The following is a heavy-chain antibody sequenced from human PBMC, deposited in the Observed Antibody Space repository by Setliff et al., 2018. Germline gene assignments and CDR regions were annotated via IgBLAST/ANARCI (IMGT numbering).Heavy chain of an antibody. V-gene: IGHV1-69*10. CDR2: IIPILGIA. D-gene: IGHD3-10*01. CDR3: ARAIKEAHYYYGSGSIDYYGMDV. J-gene: IGHJ6*02. CDR1: GGTFSSYA. Sequence: SVKVSCKASGGTFSSYAISWVRQAPGQGLEWMGGIIPILGIANYAQKFQGRVTITADKSTSTAYMELSSLRSEDTAVYYCARAIKEAHYYYGSGSIDYYGMDVWGQGTTVTVSS.